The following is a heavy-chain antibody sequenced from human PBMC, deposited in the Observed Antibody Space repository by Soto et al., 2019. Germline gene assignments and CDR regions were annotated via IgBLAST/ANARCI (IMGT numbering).Heavy chain of an antibody. CDR1: GFTVSSNY. D-gene: IGHD3-3*01. Sequence: PGGSLRLSCAASGFTVSSNYMSWVRQAPGKGLEWVSVIYSGGSTYYADSVKGRFTISRHNSKNTLYLQMNSLRAEDTAVYYCARAVKNYDFWSGYHAPWFDPWGQGTLVTVSS. V-gene: IGHV3-53*04. CDR2: IYSGGST. CDR3: ARAVKNYDFWSGYHAPWFDP. J-gene: IGHJ5*02.